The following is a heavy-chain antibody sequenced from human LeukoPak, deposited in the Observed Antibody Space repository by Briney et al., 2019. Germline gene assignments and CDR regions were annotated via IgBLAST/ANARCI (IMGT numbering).Heavy chain of an antibody. J-gene: IGHJ6*02. Sequence: ASVKVSCKASGYTFINYYIHWVRPAPGQGLEWMGIINPSAGSTTYAQKFQGRVTMTRDTSTSTVDMELSTLGSEDTAVYYCARDLTGDPHYYFYYGMDVWGQGTTVTVSS. D-gene: IGHD7-27*01. CDR1: GYTFINYY. CDR2: INPSAGST. V-gene: IGHV1-46*01. CDR3: ARDLTGDPHYYFYYGMDV.